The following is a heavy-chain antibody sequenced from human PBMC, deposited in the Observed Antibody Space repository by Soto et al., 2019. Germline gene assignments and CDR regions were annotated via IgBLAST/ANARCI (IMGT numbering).Heavy chain of an antibody. CDR3: ARVSDSSGLSTWYYFDY. CDR1: DGSSISGGYY. D-gene: IGHD3-22*01. Sequence: SETQSLTCSVADGSSISGGYYWSWIRQPPGKGLEWIGYIYYSGSTYYNPSLKSRVTISVDTSKNQFSLKLSSVTAADTAVYYCARVSDSSGLSTWYYFDYWGQGTLVTVSS. J-gene: IGHJ4*02. V-gene: IGHV4-30-4*01. CDR2: IYYSGST.